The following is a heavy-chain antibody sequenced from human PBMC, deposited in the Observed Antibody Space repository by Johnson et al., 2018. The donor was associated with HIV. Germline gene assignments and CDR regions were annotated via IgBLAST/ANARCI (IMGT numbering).Heavy chain of an antibody. CDR2: TSNDGGNK. CDR1: GFTFSHYS. D-gene: IGHD3-22*01. CDR3: VRGGYYYDQAGAFDI. J-gene: IGHJ3*02. V-gene: IGHV3-30-3*01. Sequence: VHLVESGGGAVQPGRSLRLSCAASGFTFSHYSMHWVRQAPGKGLEWLAVTSNDGGNKYYSDSVKGRFTVSRDNSQNTLYLQMNSLRAEDTAVYYCVRGGYYYDQAGAFDIWGQGTMVTVSS.